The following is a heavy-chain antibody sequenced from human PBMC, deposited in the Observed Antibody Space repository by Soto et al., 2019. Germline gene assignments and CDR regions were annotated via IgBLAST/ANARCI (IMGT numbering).Heavy chain of an antibody. Sequence: GGSLRLSCAASGFTFSRYAIHWVRQAPGKGLEWVAVISRDGTNKYYVDSVKGRFTISRDNSRNTLYLQMNSLRHEDAAVYYCARSRSGAVADSFDFWGQG. V-gene: IGHV3-30*04. D-gene: IGHD3-10*01. CDR1: GFTFSRYA. J-gene: IGHJ4*02. CDR3: ARSRSGAVADSFDF. CDR2: ISRDGTNK.